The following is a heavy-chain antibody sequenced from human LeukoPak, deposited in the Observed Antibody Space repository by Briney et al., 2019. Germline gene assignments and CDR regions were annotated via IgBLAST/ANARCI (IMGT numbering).Heavy chain of an antibody. CDR3: ARVGPRIGDGYNYVWDY. CDR1: WFNRHDHG. D-gene: IGHD5-24*01. CDR2: FYWNVGSK. J-gene: IGHJ4*02. Sequence: GSLRPSFAGSWFNRHDHGMSWVRPAPGQGLELGFGFYWNVGSKGYADSVKGRFTISRDNAKNSLYLQMKSLRAEDTALYYCARVGPRIGDGYNYVWDYWGQGTLVTVSS. V-gene: IGHV3-20*03.